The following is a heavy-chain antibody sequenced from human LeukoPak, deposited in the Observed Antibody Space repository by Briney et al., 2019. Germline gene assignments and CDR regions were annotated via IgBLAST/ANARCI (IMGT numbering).Heavy chain of an antibody. CDR2: FDPEDGET. J-gene: IGHJ4*02. D-gene: IGHD3-10*01. CDR3: ATGIPYYYGSGSYYNVMGY. V-gene: IGHV1-24*01. CDR1: GYTLTELS. Sequence: ASVKVSCKVSGYTLTELSMHWVRQAPGEGLEWMGGFDPEDGETIYAQKFQGRVTMTEDTSTDTAYMELSSLRSEDTAVYYCATGIPYYYGSGSYYNVMGYWGQGTLVTVSS.